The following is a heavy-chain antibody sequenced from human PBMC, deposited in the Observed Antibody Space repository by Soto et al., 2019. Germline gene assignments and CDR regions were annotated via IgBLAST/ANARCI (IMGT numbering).Heavy chain of an antibody. J-gene: IGHJ3*02. V-gene: IGHV3-23*01. CDR3: AKASSGSYTSQDAFDI. Sequence: GGSLRLSCAASGFTFSSYAMSWVRQAPGKGLEWVSAISGSGGSTYYADSVKGRFTISRDNSKNTLYLQMNSLRAEDTAVYYCAKASSGSYTSQDAFDIWGQGTMVTVSS. D-gene: IGHD1-26*01. CDR1: GFTFSSYA. CDR2: ISGSGGST.